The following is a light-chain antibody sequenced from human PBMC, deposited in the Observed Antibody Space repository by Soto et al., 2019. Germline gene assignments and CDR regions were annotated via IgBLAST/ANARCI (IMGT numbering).Light chain of an antibody. V-gene: IGKV4-1*01. CDR1: HSVLYSSNNKND. CDR2: WAS. J-gene: IGKJ5*01. Sequence: DIMMTQSLDSLAVSLLVRATINCNSSHSVLYSSNNKNDLAWYQQKPAQPPKLLIYWASTRESGVPDRFSGSGSGTDFTLTISSLQAEDVAVYYCQQYYSSITFGQGTRLAI. CDR3: QQYYSSIT.